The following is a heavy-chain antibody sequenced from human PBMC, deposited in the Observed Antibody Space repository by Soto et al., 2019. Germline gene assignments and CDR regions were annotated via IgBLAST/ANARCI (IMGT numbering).Heavy chain of an antibody. CDR3: ARALDFWSGYLSD. CDR2: ISKDGLDR. D-gene: IGHD3-3*01. V-gene: IGHV3-30*19. J-gene: IGHJ4*02. CDR1: GFTFSDFG. Sequence: SGGSLRLSCVVSGFTFSDFGMHWVRQSPGEGLAWVASISKDGLDRYYSESVKGRFTISRDDSKNTVFLQMSSLKVEDTAIYYCARALDFWSGYLSDWGQGTLVTVSS.